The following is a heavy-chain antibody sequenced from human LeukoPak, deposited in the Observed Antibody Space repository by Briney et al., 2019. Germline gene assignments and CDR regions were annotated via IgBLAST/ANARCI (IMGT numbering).Heavy chain of an antibody. CDR2: IWYDGSYK. D-gene: IGHD3-22*01. Sequence: KPGGSLRLSCAASGFTFITYGMHWVRQAPGKGLEWVALIWYDGSYKYYADSVKGRFTIPRDNSKNTLYLQMNSLRAEDTAVYYCAREYYDSSDYPRQHYFDYWGQGTLVTVSS. V-gene: IGHV3-33*01. J-gene: IGHJ4*02. CDR3: AREYYDSSDYPRQHYFDY. CDR1: GFTFITYG.